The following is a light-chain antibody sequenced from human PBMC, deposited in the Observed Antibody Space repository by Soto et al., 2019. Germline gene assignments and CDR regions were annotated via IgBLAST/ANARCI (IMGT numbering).Light chain of an antibody. CDR1: SSDVGGHNY. V-gene: IGLV2-14*01. CDR3: SSYISSSTYV. J-gene: IGLJ1*01. CDR2: EVS. Sequence: QSALTQPASVSESAEQSITISCTGTSSDVGGHNYVSWYQQHPGNAPKLMIYEVSNRPSGVSNRFSGSKSGNTASLTISGLQAEDEADYYCSSYISSSTYVFGTGTKLTVL.